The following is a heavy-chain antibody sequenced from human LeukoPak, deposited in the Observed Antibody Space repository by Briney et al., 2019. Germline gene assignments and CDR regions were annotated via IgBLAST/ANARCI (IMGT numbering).Heavy chain of an antibody. CDR3: TTGPLNYYDSSGYYYYYYGMDV. CDR2: IKSKTDGGTT. V-gene: IGHV3-15*01. CDR1: GFTFSNAW. Sequence: GGSLRLSCAASGFTFSNAWMCWVRQAPGKGLEWVGRIKSKTDGGTTDYAAPVKGRFTISRDDSKNTLYLQMNSLKTEDTAVYYCTTGPLNYYDSSGYYYYYYGMDVWGQGTTVTVSS. D-gene: IGHD3-22*01. J-gene: IGHJ6*02.